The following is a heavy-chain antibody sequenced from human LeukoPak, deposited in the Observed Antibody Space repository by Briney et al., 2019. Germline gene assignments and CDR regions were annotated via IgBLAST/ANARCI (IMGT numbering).Heavy chain of an antibody. J-gene: IGHJ3*02. CDR3: ARYGFSAVWQGGWNAFDI. Sequence: ASVKVSCKASGYTFTSYYMHWVRQAPGQGLEWMGIINPTTGDTTYAQKLQGRLTMTRDMSTSTVYMELSSLTSEDTAVFYCARYGFSAVWQGGWNAFDIWGQGTVVTVSS. CDR1: GYTFTSYY. D-gene: IGHD2-15*01. V-gene: IGHV1-46*01. CDR2: INPTTGDT.